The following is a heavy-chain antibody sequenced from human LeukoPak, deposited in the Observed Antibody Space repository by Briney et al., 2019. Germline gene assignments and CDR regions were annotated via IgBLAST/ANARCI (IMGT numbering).Heavy chain of an antibody. J-gene: IGHJ6*03. CDR3: ARRGKMVQPTYYYYMDV. CDR2: INHSGST. D-gene: IGHD3-10*01. CDR1: GGSFSGYY. V-gene: IGHV4-34*01. Sequence: PSETLSLTCAVYGGSFSGYYWSWIRQPPGKGLEWIGEINHSGSTNYNPSLKSRVTISVDTSKNQFSLKLSSVTAADTAVYYCARRGKMVQPTYYYYMDVWGKGTMVTVSS.